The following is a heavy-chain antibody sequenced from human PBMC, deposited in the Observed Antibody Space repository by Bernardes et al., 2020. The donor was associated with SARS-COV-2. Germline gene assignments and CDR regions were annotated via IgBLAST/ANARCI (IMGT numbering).Heavy chain of an antibody. D-gene: IGHD1-26*01. CDR1: GDSITSASYY. CDR2: VYYSGHT. Sequence: ETLSLTCTVSGDSITSASYYWGWIRQSPGKGLEWIGSVYYSGHTYYNPSLKSRVTISVDTSQNQFSLKLDSVTAADTAVYYCARNRWEWERHIPGLTWFDPWGQGTLVTVSS. V-gene: IGHV4-39*01. J-gene: IGHJ5*02. CDR3: ARNRWEWERHIPGLTWFDP.